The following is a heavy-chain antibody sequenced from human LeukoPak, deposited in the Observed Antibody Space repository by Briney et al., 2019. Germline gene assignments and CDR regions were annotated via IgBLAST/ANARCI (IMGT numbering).Heavy chain of an antibody. CDR3: ARGRDFWSGYSNWFDP. J-gene: IGHJ5*02. V-gene: IGHV4-38-2*01. CDR1: GYSISSGYY. D-gene: IGHD3-3*01. CDR2: IYHSGST. Sequence: SETLSLTCAVSGYSISSGYYWGWIRQPPGKGLEWIGSIYHSGSTYYNPSLKSRVTISVDTSKNQFSLKLSSVTAADTAVYHCARGRDFWSGYSNWFDPWGQGTLVTVSS.